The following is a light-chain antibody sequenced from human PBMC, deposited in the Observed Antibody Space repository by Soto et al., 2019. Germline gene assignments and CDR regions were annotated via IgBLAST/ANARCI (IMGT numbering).Light chain of an antibody. CDR3: QQYNSYSYT. CDR1: QSISSW. CDR2: DAS. J-gene: IGKJ2*01. Sequence: DIQMTQSPSTLSASVGDRVTITCRASQSISSWLAWYQQKPGKAPKLLIYDASSLESGVPSRFSGSGSGTEFPLTISSLQPDDFATYYCQQYNSYSYTVGQGTKLEIK. V-gene: IGKV1-5*01.